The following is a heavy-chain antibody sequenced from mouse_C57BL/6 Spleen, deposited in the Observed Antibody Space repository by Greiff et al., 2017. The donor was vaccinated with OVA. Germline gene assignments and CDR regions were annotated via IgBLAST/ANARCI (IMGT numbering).Heavy chain of an antibody. CDR2: ISSGGSYT. Sequence: EVQLVESGGDLVKPGGSLKLSCAASGFTFSSYGMSWVRQTPDKRLEWVATISSGGSYTYYPDSVKGRFTISRDNAKNTLYLQMSSLKSEDTAMYYCARRGKIGAMDYWGQGTSVTVSS. CDR1: GFTFSSYG. J-gene: IGHJ4*01. V-gene: IGHV5-6*01. CDR3: ARRGKIGAMDY.